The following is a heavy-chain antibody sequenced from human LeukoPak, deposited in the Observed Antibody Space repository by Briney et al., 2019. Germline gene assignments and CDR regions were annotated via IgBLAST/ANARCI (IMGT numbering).Heavy chain of an antibody. Sequence: SVKVSCTASGGTFSSYAISWVRPAPGQGLEWMGGIIPIFGTANYAQTFQGRFTITADESTSTAYMELSSLRAEDTAVYYCARGTAMVTVLDYWGRGPLVTVSS. CDR1: GGTFSSYA. D-gene: IGHD5-18*01. V-gene: IGHV1-69*01. CDR2: IIPIFGTA. CDR3: ARGTAMVTVLDY. J-gene: IGHJ4*02.